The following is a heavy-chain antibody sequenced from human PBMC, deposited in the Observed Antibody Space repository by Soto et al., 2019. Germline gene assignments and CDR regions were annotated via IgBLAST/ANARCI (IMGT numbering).Heavy chain of an antibody. CDR3: ARTPTYYYDSSGPGFDY. V-gene: IGHV1-18*01. CDR2: ISAYNGNT. J-gene: IGHJ4*02. CDR1: GYTFTSYG. Sequence: GASVKVSCKASGYTFTSYGISWVLQAPGQGLEWMGWISAYNGNTNYAQKLQGRVTMTTDTSTSTAYMELRSLRSDDTAVYYCARTPTYYYDSSGPGFDYWGQGTLVTVSS. D-gene: IGHD3-22*01.